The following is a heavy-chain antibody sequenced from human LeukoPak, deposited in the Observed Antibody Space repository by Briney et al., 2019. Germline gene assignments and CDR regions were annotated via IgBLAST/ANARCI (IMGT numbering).Heavy chain of an antibody. J-gene: IGHJ6*02. D-gene: IGHD3-10*01. CDR3: ARRGSSGSYYNVYYHYGMDV. Sequence: GGSLRLSCAASGFTFSSYWMHWVRQAPGKGLVWVSRINSDGSSTSYADSVKCRFTISRDNAKNTLYLQMNSVRVEDTAVYYCARRGSSGSYYNVYYHYGMDVWGQGTTVTVSS. V-gene: IGHV3-74*01. CDR2: INSDGSST. CDR1: GFTFSSYW.